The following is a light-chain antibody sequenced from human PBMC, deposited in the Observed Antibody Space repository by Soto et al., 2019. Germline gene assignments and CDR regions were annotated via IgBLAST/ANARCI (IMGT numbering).Light chain of an antibody. Sequence: AIRMTQSPSSLSASTGDRVTITCRASQGISSYLAWYQQKPGKAPKLLIYAASTLQSGVPSRFSGSGSGTDFTLTISCLQSEDFATYYCQQYYSYPTFGGGTKLAIK. CDR1: QGISSY. CDR2: AAS. V-gene: IGKV1-8*01. CDR3: QQYYSYPT. J-gene: IGKJ4*01.